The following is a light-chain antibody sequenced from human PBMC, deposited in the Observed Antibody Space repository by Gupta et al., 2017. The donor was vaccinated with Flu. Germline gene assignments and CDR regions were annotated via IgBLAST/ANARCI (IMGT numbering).Light chain of an antibody. CDR2: DVT. Sequence: TQPRSVSGSPGQSVTISCTGTSNDVGSSNRVSWYHQRPGKAPKLILYDVTERPSGAPDRFSGSKSGNTASLTISGLQADDEADYYCSSHAGRVTWVFGTGTTVTVL. CDR3: SSHAGRVTWV. J-gene: IGLJ1*01. V-gene: IGLV2-11*01. CDR1: SNDVGSSNR.